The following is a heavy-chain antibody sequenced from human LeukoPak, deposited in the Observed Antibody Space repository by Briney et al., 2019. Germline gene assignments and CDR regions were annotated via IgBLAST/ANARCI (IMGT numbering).Heavy chain of an antibody. CDR2: ITTTFYT. J-gene: IGHJ4*02. D-gene: IGHD6-13*01. CDR3: ARVRANWYEDY. Sequence: GGSLGLSCAASGFTFSSYSFNWVRQVPGKGLEWVSSITTTFYTYYTDSVKGRFTISRDNAKNSLYLQMISLRAEDTAVYYCARVRANWYEDYWGRGTLVTVSS. CDR1: GFTFSSYS. V-gene: IGHV3-21*01.